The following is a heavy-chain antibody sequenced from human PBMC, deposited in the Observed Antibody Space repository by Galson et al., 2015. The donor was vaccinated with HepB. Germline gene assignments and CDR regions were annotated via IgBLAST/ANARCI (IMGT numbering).Heavy chain of an antibody. CDR2: IIPILGIA. D-gene: IGHD3-10*01. Sequence: SVKVSCKASGGTFSSYAISWVRQAPGQGLEWMGGIIPILGIANYAQKFQGRVTITADKSTSTAYMELSSLRSEDTAVYYCARAHGSGSFPPRFDPWGQGTLVTVSS. V-gene: IGHV1-69*10. CDR1: GGTFSSYA. J-gene: IGHJ5*02. CDR3: ARAHGSGSFPPRFDP.